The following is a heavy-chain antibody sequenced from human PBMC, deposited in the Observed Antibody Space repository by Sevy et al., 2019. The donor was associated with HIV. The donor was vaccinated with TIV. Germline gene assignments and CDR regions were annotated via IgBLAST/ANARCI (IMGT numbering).Heavy chain of an antibody. CDR3: AKRGPAWSFDY. J-gene: IGHJ4*02. V-gene: IGHV3-23*01. Sequence: GGSLRLSCVASGFIFSSYAMSWVRQAPGKGLEWVSAISGGSDDIFYADSVKGRFTISRDNSKNTLYLQMNSLRADDTAVYYCAKRGPAWSFDYWGQGTLVTVSS. D-gene: IGHD2-8*02. CDR1: GFIFSSYA. CDR2: ISGGSDDI.